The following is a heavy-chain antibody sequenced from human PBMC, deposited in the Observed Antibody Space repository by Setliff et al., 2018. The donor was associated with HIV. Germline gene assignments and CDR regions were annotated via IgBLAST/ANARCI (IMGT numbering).Heavy chain of an antibody. D-gene: IGHD3-3*01. CDR3: ARVGDYDFWSGYHYYMDV. J-gene: IGHJ6*03. Sequence: SLRLSCAASGFTFSSYWMHWVRQAPGKGLVWVSRISGDGRSTNYADSVKGRFTISRDTAKNTLYLQMNRLRAEDTAVYYCARVGDYDFWSGYHYYMDVWGKGTTVTVSS. CDR1: GFTFSSYW. V-gene: IGHV3-74*01. CDR2: ISGDGRST.